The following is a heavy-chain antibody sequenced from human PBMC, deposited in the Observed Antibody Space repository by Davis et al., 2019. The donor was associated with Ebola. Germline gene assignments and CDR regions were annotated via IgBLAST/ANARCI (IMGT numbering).Heavy chain of an antibody. CDR3: AKVGPLWFGELLLLPHDYLYGMDV. D-gene: IGHD3-10*01. V-gene: IGHV3-21*01. CDR2: ISISSAFI. J-gene: IGHJ6*04. CDR1: GFTFSTYT. Sequence: PGGSLRLSCAASGFTFSTYTMTWVRQAPGKGLEWVSSISISSAFIYYADSVKGRFTISRDNSKNTLYLQMNSLRAEDTAVYYCAKVGPLWFGELLLLPHDYLYGMDVWGKGTTVTVSS.